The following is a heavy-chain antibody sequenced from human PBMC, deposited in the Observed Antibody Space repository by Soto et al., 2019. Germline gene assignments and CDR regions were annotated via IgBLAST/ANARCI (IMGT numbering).Heavy chain of an antibody. D-gene: IGHD3-16*01. CDR2: INHVGGT. Sequence: SETLSLTCAVYGGFLSESYWTWIRQPPGKGLEWIGEINHVGGTNYNPSLKSRVTMSVDTSQNQFSLRLISLTAADTAMYFCVRIRYQLPSSVLWLDPWGQGTPVTVS. CDR3: VRIRYQLPSSVLWLDP. J-gene: IGHJ5*02. V-gene: IGHV4-34*01. CDR1: GGFLSESY.